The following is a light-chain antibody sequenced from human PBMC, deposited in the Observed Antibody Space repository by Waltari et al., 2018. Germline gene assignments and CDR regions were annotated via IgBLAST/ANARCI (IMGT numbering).Light chain of an antibody. CDR2: GAS. Sequence: IQMTQSPSSLSASIGDPITVTCRASQNIRTYLNWYQQKPAKAPKLLIFGASSLPRGVPSRFSGSASGTEFTLTITNLQPDDFATYFCQQSFSSPWTFGRGTTV. V-gene: IGKV1-39*01. J-gene: IGKJ1*01. CDR3: QQSFSSPWT. CDR1: QNIRTY.